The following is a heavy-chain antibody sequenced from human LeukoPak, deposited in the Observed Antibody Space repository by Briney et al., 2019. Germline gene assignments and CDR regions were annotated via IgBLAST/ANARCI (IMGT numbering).Heavy chain of an antibody. D-gene: IGHD6-6*01. CDR3: ARWGLAARYFDY. CDR2: IYHSGST. CDR1: GGSISSGGYY. Sequence: PSQTLSLTCTVSGGSISSGGYYWSWIRQPPEKGLEWIGYIYHSGSTYYNPSLKSRVTISVDRSKNQSSLKLSSVTAADTAVYYCARWGLAARYFDYWGQGTLVTVSS. V-gene: IGHV4-30-2*01. J-gene: IGHJ4*02.